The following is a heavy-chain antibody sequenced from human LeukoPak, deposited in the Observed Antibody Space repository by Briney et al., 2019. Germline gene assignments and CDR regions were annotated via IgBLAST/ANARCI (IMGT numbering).Heavy chain of an antibody. V-gene: IGHV4-39*07. CDR2: INHSGST. CDR3: ATYDTAMWRD. CDR1: GGSISSSSYY. Sequence: SSETLSLTCTVSGGSISSSSYYWSWIRQPPGKGLEWIGEINHSGSTNYNPSLKSRVTISVDTSKNQFSLKLSSVTAADTAVYYCATYDTAMWRDWGQGTLVTVSS. J-gene: IGHJ4*02. D-gene: IGHD5-18*01.